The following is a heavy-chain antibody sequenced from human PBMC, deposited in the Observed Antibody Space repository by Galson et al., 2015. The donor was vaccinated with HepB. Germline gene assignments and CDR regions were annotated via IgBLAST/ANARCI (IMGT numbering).Heavy chain of an antibody. CDR2: ISYDGSNK. CDR1: GFTFSSYA. J-gene: IGHJ4*02. D-gene: IGHD5-18*01. Sequence: SLRLSCAASGFTFSSYAMHWVRQAPGKGLEWVAVISYDGSNKYYADSMKGRFTISRDNSKNTLYLQMNSLRAEDTAVYYCARDRGTAMVTFDYWGQGTLVTVSS. V-gene: IGHV3-30-3*01. CDR3: ARDRGTAMVTFDY.